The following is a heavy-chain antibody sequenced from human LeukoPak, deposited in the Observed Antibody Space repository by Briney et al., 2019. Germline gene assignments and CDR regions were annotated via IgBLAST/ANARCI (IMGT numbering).Heavy chain of an antibody. CDR2: ISGSGGST. CDR3: AKGDGSGSYFDYYYYMDV. Sequence: GGSLRLSCAASGFTFSSYAMSWVRQAPGNGLEWVSAISGSGGSTYYADSVKGRFTISRGNSKNTLYLQMNGLGAEDTAVYYCAKGDGSGSYFDYYYYMDVWGKGTTVTVSS. D-gene: IGHD1-26*01. CDR1: GFTFSSYA. J-gene: IGHJ6*03. V-gene: IGHV3-23*01.